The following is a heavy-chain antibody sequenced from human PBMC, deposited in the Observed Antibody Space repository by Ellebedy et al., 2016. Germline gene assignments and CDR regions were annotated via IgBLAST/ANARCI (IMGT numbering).Heavy chain of an antibody. V-gene: IGHV4-34*01. Sequence: SETLSLXXAVYGGSFSGYYWSWIRQPPGKGLEWIGEINHSGSTNYNPSLKSRVTISVDTSKNQFSLKLSSVTAADTAVYYCARTPSYYCYMDVWGKGTTVTVSS. CDR1: GGSFSGYY. CDR3: ARTPSYYCYMDV. CDR2: INHSGST. J-gene: IGHJ6*03.